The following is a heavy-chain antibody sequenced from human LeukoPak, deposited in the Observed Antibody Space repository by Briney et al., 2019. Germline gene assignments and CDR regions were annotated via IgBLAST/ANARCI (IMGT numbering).Heavy chain of an antibody. CDR3: ARGPFSRHYDSSGYPDY. V-gene: IGHV4-34*01. CDR1: GGSFSGYY. CDR2: INHSGST. J-gene: IGHJ4*02. D-gene: IGHD3-22*01. Sequence: SETLSLTCAVYGGSFSGYYWSWIRQPPGKGLEWIGEINHSGSTNYNPSPKSRVTISVDTSKNQFSLKLSSVTAADTAVYYCARGPFSRHYDSSGYPDYWGQGTLVTVSS.